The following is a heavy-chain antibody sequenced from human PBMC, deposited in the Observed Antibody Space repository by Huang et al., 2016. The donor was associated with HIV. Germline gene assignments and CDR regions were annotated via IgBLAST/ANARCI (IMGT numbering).Heavy chain of an antibody. CDR1: GGSFNNFG. J-gene: IGHJ3*01. Sequence: QVQLVQSGAEVRKPGSSVKVSCRASGGSFNNFGINWVRQARGQGLEGMGGIIPRFGTRNDAQRFKDRVTITADETTGVVHLEVTSLRSNDTAVYFCAKRGGAWGSPYAFDLWGPGTMVTVSS. CDR3: AKRGGAWGSPYAFDL. D-gene: IGHD3-16*01. V-gene: IGHV1-69*13. CDR2: IIPRFGTR.